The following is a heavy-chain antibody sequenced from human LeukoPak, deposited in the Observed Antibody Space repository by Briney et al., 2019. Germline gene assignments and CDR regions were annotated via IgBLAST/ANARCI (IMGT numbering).Heavy chain of an antibody. V-gene: IGHV3-64*01. CDR3: ARVTSLLVLDY. Sequence: GGSLKLSCAASGFTFSSYAMHWVRQAPGKGLEYVSAISSNGGSTYYANSVKGRFTISRDNSKNTLYLQMGSLRAEDMAVYYCARVTSLLVLDYWGQGTLVTVSS. CDR2: ISSNGGST. D-gene: IGHD1-1*01. J-gene: IGHJ4*02. CDR1: GFTFSSYA.